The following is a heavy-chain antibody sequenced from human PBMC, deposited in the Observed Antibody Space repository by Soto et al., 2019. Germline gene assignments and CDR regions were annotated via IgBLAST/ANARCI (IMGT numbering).Heavy chain of an antibody. Sequence: GGSLRLSCAASGFIFNSHDMHWVRQAPGKGLEWVSSISSSSSFIYYADSMKGRFTVSRDNAKNLVYLQMNSLRAEDTAVYYCARENSGWGLDYWGQGALVTVSS. CDR1: GFIFNSHD. CDR2: ISSSSSFI. J-gene: IGHJ4*02. D-gene: IGHD5-12*01. CDR3: ARENSGWGLDY. V-gene: IGHV3-21*01.